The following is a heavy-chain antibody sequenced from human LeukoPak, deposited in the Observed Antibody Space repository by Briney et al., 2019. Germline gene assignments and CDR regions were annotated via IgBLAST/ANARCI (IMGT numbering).Heavy chain of an antibody. V-gene: IGHV1-58*01. D-gene: IGHD4-17*01. CDR1: GFTFTSSA. J-gene: IGHJ3*02. CDR3: AADPLWGDYGDHLGDHDAFDI. Sequence: SVTVSCKASGFTFTSSAVQWVRQARGQRLEWIGWIVVGSGNTNYAQKFQERVTITRDMSTSTAYMELSSLRSEDTAVYYCAADPLWGDYGDHLGDHDAFDIWGQGTMVTVSS. CDR2: IVVGSGNT.